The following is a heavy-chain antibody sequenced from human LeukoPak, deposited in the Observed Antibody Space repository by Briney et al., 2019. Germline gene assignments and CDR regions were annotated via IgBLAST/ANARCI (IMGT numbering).Heavy chain of an antibody. D-gene: IGHD6-6*01. Sequence: GGSLRLSCAASGFTFSSHGMHWVRQAPGKGLEWVAVIWYDGSNKYDADSVKGRFTISRDNAKNSLYLQMNSLRAEDTAVYYCARDDGRARPFDYWGQGTLVTVSS. V-gene: IGHV3-33*01. CDR1: GFTFSSHG. J-gene: IGHJ4*02. CDR2: IWYDGSNK. CDR3: ARDDGRARPFDY.